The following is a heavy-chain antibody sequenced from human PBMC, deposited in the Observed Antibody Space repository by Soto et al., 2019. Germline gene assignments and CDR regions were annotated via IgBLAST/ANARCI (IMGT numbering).Heavy chain of an antibody. V-gene: IGHV3-30*18. D-gene: IGHD1-26*01. J-gene: IGHJ6*02. CDR3: ANDRERYPYLGMDV. CDR2: ISYDGDHK. Sequence: QEQLVESGGGVVQPGRSLRLSCAASGFTFSNFGIHWVRQAPGKGLQWVALISYDGDHKFYADSVKGRFTISRDDSKNTLFLQMNNLRPEDTAVYFCANDRERYPYLGMDVWGQGTTVTVSS. CDR1: GFTFSNFG.